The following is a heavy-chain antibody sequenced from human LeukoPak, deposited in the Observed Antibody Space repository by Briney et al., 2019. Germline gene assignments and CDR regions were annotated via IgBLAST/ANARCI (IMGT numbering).Heavy chain of an antibody. J-gene: IGHJ4*02. Sequence: GGSLRLSCAASGFTFSSDSMNWVRQAPGKGLEWVSSISSTSGFISYADSVKGRFTISRDNAKSSLYLQINSLRAEDTALYYCARVHSGYGPDYIDHWGQGTPVTVSS. V-gene: IGHV3-21*06. CDR1: GFTFSSDS. CDR3: ARVHSGYGPDYIDH. CDR2: ISSTSGFI. D-gene: IGHD5-12*01.